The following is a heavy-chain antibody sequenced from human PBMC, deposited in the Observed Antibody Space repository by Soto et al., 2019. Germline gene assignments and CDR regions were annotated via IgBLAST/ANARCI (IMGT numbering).Heavy chain of an antibody. D-gene: IGHD3-10*01. J-gene: IGHJ4*02. Sequence: ASVKVSCKASGYTFTSYDINWVRQATGQGPAGVGWMYSNSGNTGFAQKLQCRVTMTRYTSIRTAYMELSSLRSDDNVVYYCARGLQCESCNNFWGQGTPVTVSS. CDR1: GYTFTSYD. CDR3: ARGLQCESCNNF. CDR2: MYSNSGNT. V-gene: IGHV1-8*01.